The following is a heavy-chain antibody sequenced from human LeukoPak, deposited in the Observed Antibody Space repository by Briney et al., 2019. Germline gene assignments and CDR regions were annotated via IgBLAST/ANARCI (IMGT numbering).Heavy chain of an antibody. D-gene: IGHD3-9*01. V-gene: IGHV4-59*01. Sequence: PSETLSLTCTVSGGSISSYYWTWIRQPPGKGLEWIGYIYYSGSTNYNPSLKSRVTISVDTSKNQFSLNLTSVTAADTAVYYCARGGGLLRYFDWLVDYWVREPWSPSPQ. CDR1: GGSISSYY. J-gene: IGHJ4*02. CDR3: ARGGGLLRYFDWLVDY. CDR2: IYYSGST.